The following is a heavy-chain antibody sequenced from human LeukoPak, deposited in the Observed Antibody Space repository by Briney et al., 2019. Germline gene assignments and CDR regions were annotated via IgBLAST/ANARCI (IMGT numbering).Heavy chain of an antibody. CDR2: INHSGST. CDR1: GGSFSGYY. V-gene: IGHV4-34*01. J-gene: IGHJ5*02. CDR3: VREDYGDNGGWLDP. Sequence: PSETLSLTCAVYGGSFSGYYWSWIRQPLGKGLEWIGEINHSGSTNYNPSLKSRVTISVDTSKNQFSLKLSSVTAADTAVYYCVREDYGDNGGWLDPWGQGTLVTVSS. D-gene: IGHD4-17*01.